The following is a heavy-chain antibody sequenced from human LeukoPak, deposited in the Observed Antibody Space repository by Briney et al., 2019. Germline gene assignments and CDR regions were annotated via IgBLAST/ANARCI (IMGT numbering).Heavy chain of an antibody. CDR3: ASGRVTAVY. Sequence: GGSLRLSCAASGFTFSRSLMTWVRQAPGKGLEWVASVNQDGGEKNYVDSVKGRFTISRDNAKNSLYLQMNSLRTEDTAVYYCASGRVTAVYWGQGTLVTVSS. J-gene: IGHJ4*02. CDR2: VNQDGGEK. CDR1: GFTFSRSL. V-gene: IGHV3-7*03. D-gene: IGHD2-21*02.